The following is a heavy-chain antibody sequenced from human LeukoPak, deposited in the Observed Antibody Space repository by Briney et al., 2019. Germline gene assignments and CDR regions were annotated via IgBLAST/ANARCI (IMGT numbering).Heavy chain of an antibody. V-gene: IGHV4-31*03. Sequence: PSETLSLTCTVSGGSISSGGYYWSWIRQHPGKGLEWIGYIYYSGSTYYNPSLKGRVTISVDTSKNQFSLKLSSVTAADTAVYYCARGNAGYYYDSSGYFYYGMDVWGQGTTVTVSS. CDR3: ARGNAGYYYDSSGYFYYGMDV. D-gene: IGHD3-22*01. CDR1: GGSISSGGYY. J-gene: IGHJ6*02. CDR2: IYYSGST.